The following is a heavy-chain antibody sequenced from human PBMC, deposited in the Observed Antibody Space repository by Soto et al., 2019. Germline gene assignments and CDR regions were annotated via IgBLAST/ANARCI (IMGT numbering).Heavy chain of an antibody. V-gene: IGHV3-9*01. Sequence: EVQLVESGGGLVQHGRSLRLSCAASGFTFDDYAMHWVRQSPGKGLELVSGISWNTGRGGYADSVTGRFTISRDNVKNSRYLQMNSLRAEDTAFYYCARDRTKPYTPNGYYFDYWGQGAPVIVCS. CDR1: GFTFDDYA. CDR2: ISWNTGRG. J-gene: IGHJ4*02. CDR3: ARDRTKPYTPNGYYFDY. D-gene: IGHD1-20*01.